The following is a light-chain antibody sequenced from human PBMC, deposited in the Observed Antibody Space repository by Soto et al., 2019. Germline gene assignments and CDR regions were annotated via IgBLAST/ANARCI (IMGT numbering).Light chain of an antibody. CDR3: AAWDDSLNGAL. Sequence: QSVLTEPPSASGTPGQRVTISCSGSSSNIGSNTVNWYQQVPRTAPKLLIYSNNQRPSGVPDRFSGSKSGTSVSLAISGLQSEDEADYYCAAWDDSLNGALLGGGTKVTVL. CDR2: SNN. V-gene: IGLV1-44*01. J-gene: IGLJ2*01. CDR1: SSNIGSNT.